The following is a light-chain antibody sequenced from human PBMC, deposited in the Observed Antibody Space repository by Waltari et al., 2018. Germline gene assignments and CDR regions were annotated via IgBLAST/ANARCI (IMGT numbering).Light chain of an antibody. CDR3: MQGTHWPT. V-gene: IGKV2-30*02. J-gene: IGKJ4*01. CDR1: QSLVHSDGNNY. CDR2: KFS. Sequence: DVVMTQSPLSLPVTLGQTATLSCRSSQSLVHSDGNNYLNWFQQKTGQSTRRLIYKFSNRDSGVPDRFSGSCSGTDFTLKISRVEAEYVVVYYCMQGTHWPTFGGGTKVEIK.